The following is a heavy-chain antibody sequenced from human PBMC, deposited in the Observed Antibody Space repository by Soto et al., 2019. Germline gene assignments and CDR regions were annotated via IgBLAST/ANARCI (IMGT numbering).Heavy chain of an antibody. V-gene: IGHV4-61*03. CDR3: ARGDHGPRRFYFDT. CDR2: IFYNGGT. J-gene: IGHJ4*02. Sequence: PSETLSLTCTVSGGSVNSGGYYWSWIRQPPGKGLEWIGFIFYNGGTSYNPPLGSRVTISADTSKTLFSLNLNFVTAADTAVYYCARGDHGPRRFYFDTWGQGTLVTVSS. D-gene: IGHD2-8*01. CDR1: GGSVNSGGYY.